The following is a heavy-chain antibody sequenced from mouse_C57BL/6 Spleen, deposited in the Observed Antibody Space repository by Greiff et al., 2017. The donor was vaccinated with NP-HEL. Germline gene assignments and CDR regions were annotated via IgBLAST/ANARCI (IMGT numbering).Heavy chain of an antibody. V-gene: IGHV1-55*01. CDR1: GYTFTSYW. Sequence: VQLQQPGAELVKPGASVKMSCKASGYTFTSYWITWVKQRPGQGLEWIGDIYPGSGSTNYNEKFKSKATLTVDTSSSTAYMQLSSLTSEDSAVYYCARDEGYDDYFDYWGQGTTLTVSS. CDR3: ARDEGYDDYFDY. CDR2: IYPGSGST. D-gene: IGHD2-2*01. J-gene: IGHJ2*01.